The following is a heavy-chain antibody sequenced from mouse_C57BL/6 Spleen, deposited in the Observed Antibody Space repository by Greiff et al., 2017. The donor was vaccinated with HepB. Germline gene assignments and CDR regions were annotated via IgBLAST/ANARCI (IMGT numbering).Heavy chain of an antibody. CDR3: TGGYWASDY. J-gene: IGHJ2*01. V-gene: IGHV6-3*01. Sequence: EVKLMESGGGLVQPGGSMKLSCVASGFTFSNYWMNWVRQSPEKGLEWVAQIRLKSDNYATHYAESVKGRFTISRDDSKSSVYLQMNNLRAEDTGIYHCTGGYWASDYWGQGTTLTVSS. CDR1: GFTFSNYW. D-gene: IGHD2-3*01. CDR2: IRLKSDNYAT.